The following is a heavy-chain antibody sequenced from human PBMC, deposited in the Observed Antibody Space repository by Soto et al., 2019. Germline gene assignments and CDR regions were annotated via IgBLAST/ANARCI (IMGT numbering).Heavy chain of an antibody. CDR3: AKMSPYWDSQPMGYDSSGYVSSAFDI. D-gene: IGHD3-22*01. CDR1: GFTFSSYG. V-gene: IGHV3-30*18. Sequence: GGSLRLSCAASGFTFSSYGMHRVRQAPGKGLEWVAVISYDGSNKYYADSVKGRFTISRDNSKNTLYLQMNSLRAEDTAVYYCAKMSPYWDSQPMGYDSSGYVSSAFDIWGQGTMVTVSS. J-gene: IGHJ3*02. CDR2: ISYDGSNK.